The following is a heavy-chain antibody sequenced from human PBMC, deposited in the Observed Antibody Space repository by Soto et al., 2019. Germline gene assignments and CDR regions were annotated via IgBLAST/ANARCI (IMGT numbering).Heavy chain of an antibody. D-gene: IGHD6-19*01. CDR2: IYPGNSET. V-gene: IGHV5-51*03. Sequence: EVQLVQSGAEVTEPGESLKISCKGSGYSFSNTWINWVRQMPGKGLEWMGIIYPGNSETRYSPSFQGQVTLSADKSINTAYLQWSSLKASDTATYYCAKEAGSAYYGMDVWGQGTTVTVSS. CDR1: GYSFSNTW. J-gene: IGHJ6*02. CDR3: AKEAGSAYYGMDV.